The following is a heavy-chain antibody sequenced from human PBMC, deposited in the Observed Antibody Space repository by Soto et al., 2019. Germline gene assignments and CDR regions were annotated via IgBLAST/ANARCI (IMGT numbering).Heavy chain of an antibody. CDR1: GGSISSYY. CDR2: IYDSETT. D-gene: IGHD2-8*01. V-gene: IGHV4-59*06. Sequence: PSETLSLTCTVSGGSISSYYWNWIRQHPGRGLEWLGYIYDSETTYYNPSLESRLSISVDASKNQFSLKVTSVTPADTAVYYCARENFGVIIHDAFDLWGQGTMVTVSS. CDR3: ARENFGVIIHDAFDL. J-gene: IGHJ3*01.